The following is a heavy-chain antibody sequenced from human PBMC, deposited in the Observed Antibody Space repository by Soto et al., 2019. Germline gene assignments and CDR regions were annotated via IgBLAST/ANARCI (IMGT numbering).Heavy chain of an antibody. D-gene: IGHD1-26*01. J-gene: IGHJ4*02. CDR3: ATSAGAPGNY. CDR2: IKGDGSHK. CDR1: GFSFSGDW. V-gene: IGHV3-7*01. Sequence: EVQLVESGGGLVQPGGSLRLSCEDAGFSFSGDWMSWVRQAPGKGLEWVANIKGDGSHKYYVDSVKGRFTISRDNAKNSLYLQMNSLRVEYTGVYYCATSAGAPGNYWGQGTLVTVSS.